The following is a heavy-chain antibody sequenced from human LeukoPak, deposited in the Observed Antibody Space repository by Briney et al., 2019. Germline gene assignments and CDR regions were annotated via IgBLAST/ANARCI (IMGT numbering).Heavy chain of an antibody. Sequence: PGGSLRLSYAASGFTFSSYAMSWVRQAPGKGLEWVSAISGSGGSTYYADSVKGRFTISRDNSKNTLYLQMNSLRAEDTAVYYCAKDAPWDYYGSGSYYPLYYFDYWGQGTLVTVSS. CDR2: ISGSGGST. J-gene: IGHJ4*02. CDR3: AKDAPWDYYGSGSYYPLYYFDY. D-gene: IGHD3-10*01. V-gene: IGHV3-23*01. CDR1: GFTFSSYA.